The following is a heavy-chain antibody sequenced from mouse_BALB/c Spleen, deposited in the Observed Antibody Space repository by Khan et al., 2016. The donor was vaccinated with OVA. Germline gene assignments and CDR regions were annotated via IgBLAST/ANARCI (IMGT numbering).Heavy chain of an antibody. V-gene: IGHV1S136*01. CDR2: IHPYTYDV. CDR3: VRALHYYGSSYEGFAY. D-gene: IGHD1-1*01. J-gene: IGHJ3*01. Sequence: EVQLVESGPELVKPGASVKMSCKVSGYTFTSYVMHWVKQKPGQGLEWIGYIHPYTYDVKYNEKFKGKATLTSDKSSSTAYMELSSLTSEDSAVYYCVRALHYYGSSYEGFAYWGQGTLVTVSA. CDR1: GYTFTSYV.